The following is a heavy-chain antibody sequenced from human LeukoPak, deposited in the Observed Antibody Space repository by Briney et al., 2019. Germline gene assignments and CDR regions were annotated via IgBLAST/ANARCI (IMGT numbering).Heavy chain of an antibody. CDR1: GGTFSSYA. CDR3: ASGAIAVAGTGDLGFDY. Sequence: ASVKVSCKASGGTFSSYAISWVRRAPGQGLEWMGRIIPILGIANYAQKFQGRVTITADKSTSTAYMELSSLRSEDTAVYYCASGAIAVAGTGDLGFDYWGQGTLVTVSS. V-gene: IGHV1-69*04. CDR2: IIPILGIA. J-gene: IGHJ4*02. D-gene: IGHD6-19*01.